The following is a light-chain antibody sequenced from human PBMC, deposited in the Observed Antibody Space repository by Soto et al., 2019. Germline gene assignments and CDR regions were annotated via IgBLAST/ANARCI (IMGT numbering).Light chain of an antibody. CDR3: CSYAGSSTV. Sequence: QSALTQPGSVSGSPGQSINISCTGTSSDVGSYNLVSWYQQHPGKAPKLMIHEVSKRPSGVSNRFSGSKSGNTASLTISGLQAEDEADYYCCSYAGSSTVFGTGTKVTVL. CDR2: EVS. V-gene: IGLV2-23*02. CDR1: SSDVGSYNL. J-gene: IGLJ1*01.